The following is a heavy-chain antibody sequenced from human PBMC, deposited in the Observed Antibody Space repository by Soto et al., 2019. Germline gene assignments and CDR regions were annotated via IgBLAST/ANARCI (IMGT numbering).Heavy chain of an antibody. D-gene: IGHD6-13*01. CDR1: GFTFSSYG. CDR2: ISYDGSNK. V-gene: IGHV3-30*18. CDR3: AKDRWSSFPNYFDC. J-gene: IGHJ4*02. Sequence: QVQLVESGGGVVQPGRSLRLSCAASGFTFSSYGMHWVRQAPGKGLEWAAVISYDGSNKYYADSVKGRFTISRDNSKNTLYLQMNSLRAEETAVDYWAKDRWSSFPNYFDCLGQGTLVTVSS.